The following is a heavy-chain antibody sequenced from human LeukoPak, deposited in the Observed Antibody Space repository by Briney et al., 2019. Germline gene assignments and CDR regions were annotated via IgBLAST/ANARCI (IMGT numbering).Heavy chain of an antibody. CDR1: GFTPSRNY. V-gene: IGHV3-53*04. CDR3: AREVMAKRRAFDI. J-gene: IGHJ3*02. CDR2: IYSDDRT. D-gene: IGHD2-8*01. Sequence: GGSLRLFCAASGFTPSRNYMSWVRQAPGKGLEWGSVIYSDDRTYYADSVKGRFTISRHTSKKTLYLQMNSLRAEDTAMYYCAREVMAKRRAFDIWGQGTVVTVS.